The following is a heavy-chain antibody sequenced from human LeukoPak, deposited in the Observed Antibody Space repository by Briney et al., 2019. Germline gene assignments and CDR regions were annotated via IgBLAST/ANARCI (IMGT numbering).Heavy chain of an antibody. Sequence: PGGSLRLSCAASGFTFSSYAMSWVRQAPGKGLEWVAVISYDGSNKYYADSVKGRFTISRDNSKNTLYLQMNSLRAEDTAVYYCARDNSGRQGYYYGMDVWGQGTTVTVSS. CDR1: GFTFSSYA. CDR2: ISYDGSNK. V-gene: IGHV3-30-3*01. CDR3: ARDNSGRQGYYYGMDV. J-gene: IGHJ6*02. D-gene: IGHD1-1*01.